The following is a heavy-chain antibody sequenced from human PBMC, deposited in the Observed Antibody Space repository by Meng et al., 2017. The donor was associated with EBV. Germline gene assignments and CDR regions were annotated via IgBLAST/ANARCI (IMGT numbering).Heavy chain of an antibody. J-gene: IGHJ5*02. CDR1: GSTFTGYY. CDR3: AKGADLAAAGTFWFDP. V-gene: IGHV1-2*06. Sequence: VPQGQSGAEVHTPGASWKFSCQDSGSTFTGYYMHWVRQAPGQGLEWMGRINPNSGGTNYAQKFQGRVTMTRDTSISTAYMELSRLRSDDTAVYYCAKGADLAAAGTFWFDPWGQGTLVTVSS. CDR2: INPNSGGT. D-gene: IGHD6-13*01.